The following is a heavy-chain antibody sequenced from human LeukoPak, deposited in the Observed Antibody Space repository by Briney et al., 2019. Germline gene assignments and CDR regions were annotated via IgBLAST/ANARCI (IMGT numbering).Heavy chain of an antibody. Sequence: GGSLRLSCEASGFNLGSSWMSWVRQAPGKGLEWVANIKPDGSEKHYVDSVKGRFTISRDNAKKSLYLQMNSLRAEDTAVYYCARDPNSGYSYGDYWGQGTLVTVSS. D-gene: IGHD5-18*01. V-gene: IGHV3-7*01. CDR1: GFNLGSSW. CDR3: ARDPNSGYSYGDY. CDR2: IKPDGSEK. J-gene: IGHJ4*02.